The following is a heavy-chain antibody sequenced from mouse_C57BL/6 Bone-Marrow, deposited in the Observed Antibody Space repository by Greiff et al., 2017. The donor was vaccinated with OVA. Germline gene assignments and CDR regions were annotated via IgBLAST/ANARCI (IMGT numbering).Heavy chain of an antibody. V-gene: IGHV5-12*01. CDR1: GFTFSDYY. Sequence: DVMLVESGGGLVQPGGSLKLSCAVSGFTFSDYYMYWVRQTPEKRLEWVAYISNGGGSTYYPDTVKGRFTISRDNAKHTLYLQMSRLKSEDTAMYDCARQVLRYPDWYFDVWGTGTTVTVSS. CDR2: ISNGGGST. CDR3: ARQVLRYPDWYFDV. D-gene: IGHD1-1*01. J-gene: IGHJ1*03.